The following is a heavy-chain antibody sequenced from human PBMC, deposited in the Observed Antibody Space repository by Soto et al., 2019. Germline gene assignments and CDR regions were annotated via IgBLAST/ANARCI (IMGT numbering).Heavy chain of an antibody. CDR1: GFTFSDYY. CDR3: ARVKGMATITDAFDI. CDR2: ISSSGSTV. Sequence: LRLSCAASGFTFSDYYMSWIRQAPGKGLEWVSYISSSGSTVYYADSVEGRFTISRDNAKNSLYLQMNSLRAEDTAVYYCARVKGMATITDAFDIWGQGTMVTVSS. J-gene: IGHJ3*02. V-gene: IGHV3-11*01. D-gene: IGHD5-12*01.